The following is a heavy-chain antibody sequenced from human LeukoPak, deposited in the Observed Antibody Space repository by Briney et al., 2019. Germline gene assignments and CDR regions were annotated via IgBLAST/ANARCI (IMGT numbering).Heavy chain of an antibody. CDR1: GYTSTSYY. Sequence: ASVKVSCKASGYTSTSYYMDWVRQAPGQGLEWMGIINPSGGSTSYAQKFQGRVTMTRDMSTSTVYMELSSLRSEDTAVYYCARARRDCSSTSCRFDPWGQGTLVTVSS. V-gene: IGHV1-46*01. J-gene: IGHJ5*02. D-gene: IGHD2-2*01. CDR3: ARARRDCSSTSCRFDP. CDR2: INPSGGST.